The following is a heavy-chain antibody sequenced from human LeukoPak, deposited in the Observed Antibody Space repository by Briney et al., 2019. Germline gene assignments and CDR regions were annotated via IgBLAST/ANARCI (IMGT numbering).Heavy chain of an antibody. D-gene: IGHD3-22*01. CDR3: ASCDYYDSSGYCCFDY. V-gene: IGHV1-69*05. J-gene: IGHJ4*02. Sequence: SVKVPCKASGGTFSSYAISWVRQAPGQGLEWMGGIIPIFGTANYAQKFQGRVTITTDESTSTAYMELSSLRSEDTAVYYCASCDYYDSSGYCCFDYWGQGTLVTVSS. CDR1: GGTFSSYA. CDR2: IIPIFGTA.